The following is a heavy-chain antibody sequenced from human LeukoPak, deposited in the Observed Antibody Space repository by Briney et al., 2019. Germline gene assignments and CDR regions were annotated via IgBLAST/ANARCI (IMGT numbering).Heavy chain of an antibody. CDR3: ARAGVVVVAAIDY. J-gene: IGHJ4*02. CDR1: GFAFISYA. V-gene: IGHV3-23*01. D-gene: IGHD2-15*01. Sequence: GSLLLSCAASGFAFISYAMSWVRQAPGKGLEWVSDISGSGGSTYYADSVKGRFTISIDNSKNTLYLQMNSLRAEDTALYYCARAGVVVVAAIDYWGQGTLVTVSS. CDR2: ISGSGGST.